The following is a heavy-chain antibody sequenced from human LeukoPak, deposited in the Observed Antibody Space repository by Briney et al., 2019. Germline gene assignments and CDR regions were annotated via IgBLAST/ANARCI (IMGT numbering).Heavy chain of an antibody. CDR3: ARVVSGSYRLDY. D-gene: IGHD1-26*01. CDR1: GGSFSGYY. CDR2: INHSGST. V-gene: IGHV4-34*01. Sequence: SETLSLTCAVYGGSFSGYYWSWIRQPPGKGLEWIGEINHSGSTNYNPSLKSRVTISVDTSKNQFSLKLSSVTAADTVVYYCARVVSGSYRLDYWGQGTLVTVSS. J-gene: IGHJ4*02.